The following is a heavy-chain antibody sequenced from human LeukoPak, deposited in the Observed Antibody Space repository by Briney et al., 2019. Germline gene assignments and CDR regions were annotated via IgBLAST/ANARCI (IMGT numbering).Heavy chain of an antibody. CDR3: AKSRSRNMITFGGVQNWFDP. CDR1: GFTFSSYA. Sequence: GRSLRLSCAASGFTFSSYAMHWVRQAPGKGLEWVAIISYDGYKRYYADSVKGRFTISRDNSKYTLYLQMNSLRAEDTAVYYCAKSRSRNMITFGGVQNWFDPWGQGTLVTVSS. J-gene: IGHJ5*02. CDR2: ISYDGYKR. V-gene: IGHV3-30*04. D-gene: IGHD3-16*01.